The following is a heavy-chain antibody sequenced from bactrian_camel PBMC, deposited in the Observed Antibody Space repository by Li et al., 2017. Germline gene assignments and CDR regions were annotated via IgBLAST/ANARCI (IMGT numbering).Heavy chain of an antibody. Sequence: VQLVESGGGSVQPGGSLRLSCAASGFTFSSYRMSWVRQAPGKGLEWVSGIDSGGSTTYYADSVKGRFTISRDNAKDTLYLQLNSLKTEDTAMYYCAREYGSGWPFVDWGQGTQVTVS. J-gene: IGHJ4*01. CDR1: GFTFSSYR. V-gene: IGHV3S40*01. CDR2: IDSGGSTT. CDR3: AREYGSGWPFVD. D-gene: IGHD5*01.